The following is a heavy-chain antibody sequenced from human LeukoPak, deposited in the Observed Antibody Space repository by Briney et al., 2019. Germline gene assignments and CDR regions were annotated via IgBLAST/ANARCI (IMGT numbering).Heavy chain of an antibody. J-gene: IGHJ3*02. D-gene: IGHD5-24*01. CDR2: INHSGST. Sequence: SETLSLTCAVYGGSFSGYYWSWIRQPPGKGLEWIGEINHSGSTNYNPSLKSRVTISVDTSKNQFSLKLRSVTAADTAVYYCAREAREGHVFDIWGQGTMVTVSS. CDR3: AREAREGHVFDI. CDR1: GGSFSGYY. V-gene: IGHV4-34*01.